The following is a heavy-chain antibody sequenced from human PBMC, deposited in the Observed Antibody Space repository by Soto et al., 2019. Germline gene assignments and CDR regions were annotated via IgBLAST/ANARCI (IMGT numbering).Heavy chain of an antibody. V-gene: IGHV4-34*01. D-gene: IGHD2-15*01. J-gene: IGHJ4*02. CDR1: GGSISSYY. CDR3: ARRGGSPGIWYFDY. CDR2: INHSGST. Sequence: ASETLSLTCTVSGGSISSYYWSWIRQPPGKGLEWIGEINHSGSTNYNPSLKSRVTISVDNSKNTLFLQMNSLRADDTAVYYCARRGGSPGIWYFDYWGQGSLVTVSS.